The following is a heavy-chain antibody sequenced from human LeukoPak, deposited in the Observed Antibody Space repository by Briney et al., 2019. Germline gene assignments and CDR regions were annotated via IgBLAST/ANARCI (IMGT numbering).Heavy chain of an antibody. Sequence: PSETLSLTCTVSGGSISSYYWSWIRQPPGKGLEWIGYIYYSGSTNYNPSLKSRVTISVDTSKNQFSLKLSSVTAADTAVYYCARPVRGYGDYSYAFDIWGQGTMVTVSS. CDR2: IYYSGST. D-gene: IGHD4-17*01. CDR1: GGSISSYY. CDR3: ARPVRGYGDYSYAFDI. V-gene: IGHV4-59*01. J-gene: IGHJ3*02.